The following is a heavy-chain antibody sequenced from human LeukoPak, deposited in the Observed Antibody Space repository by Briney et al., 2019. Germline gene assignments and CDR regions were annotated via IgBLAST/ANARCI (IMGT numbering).Heavy chain of an antibody. J-gene: IGHJ6*03. CDR1: GGTFSSYA. D-gene: IGHD2-2*01. CDR2: IIPIFGTA. V-gene: IGHV1-69*05. Sequence: GASVKVSCKASGGTFSSYAISWVRQAPGQGLEWMGRIIPIFGTANYAQKFQGRVTITTDESTSTAYMELSSLRSEDTAVYYCARHLGYCSSTSCLEYYYYYYMDVWGKGTTVTVSS. CDR3: ARHLGYCSSTSCLEYYYYYYMDV.